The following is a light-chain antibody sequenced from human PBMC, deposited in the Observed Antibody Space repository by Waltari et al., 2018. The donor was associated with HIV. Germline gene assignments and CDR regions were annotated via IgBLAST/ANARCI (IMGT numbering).Light chain of an antibody. Sequence: QSALTQPASVSGSPGQSITISCTATTNDFADLNFVSWFQHHPGKAPELIIYDVTHRPSGVPNRFTGSKAGNTASLFISGLQAEDEADYYCSSYVLYTSLVFGSGTKVTVL. CDR2: DVT. V-gene: IGLV2-14*03. CDR3: SSYVLYTSLV. CDR1: TNDFADLNF. J-gene: IGLJ1*01.